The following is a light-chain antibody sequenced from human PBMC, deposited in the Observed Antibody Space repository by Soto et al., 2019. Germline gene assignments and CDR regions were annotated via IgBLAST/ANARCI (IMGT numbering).Light chain of an antibody. Sequence: DIQMTQSPSTLSGSVGDRVTITCRASQTISSWLAWYQQKPGKAPKLLIYKASTLKSGVPSRFSGSGSGTEFTLTISSLQPEDIATYYCQQYDNLPPTWTFGQGTKVDIK. V-gene: IGKV1-5*03. CDR3: QQYDNLPPTWT. J-gene: IGKJ1*01. CDR1: QTISSW. CDR2: KAS.